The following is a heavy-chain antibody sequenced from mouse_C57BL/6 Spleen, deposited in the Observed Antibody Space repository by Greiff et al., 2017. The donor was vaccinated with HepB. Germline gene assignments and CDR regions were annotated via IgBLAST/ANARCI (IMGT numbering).Heavy chain of an antibody. V-gene: IGHV5-17*01. CDR3: ASAQLGYLDY. D-gene: IGHD4-1*02. J-gene: IGHJ2*01. Sequence: VQLKESGGGLVKPGGSLKLSCAASGFTFSDYGMHWVRQAPEKGLEWVAYISSGSSTIYYADTVKGRFTISRDNAKNTLCLQMTSLRSEDTAMYYCASAQLGYLDYWGQGTTLTVSS. CDR2: ISSGSSTI. CDR1: GFTFSDYG.